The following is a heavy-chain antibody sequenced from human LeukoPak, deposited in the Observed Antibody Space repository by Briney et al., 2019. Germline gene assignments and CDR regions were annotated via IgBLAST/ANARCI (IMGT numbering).Heavy chain of an antibody. J-gene: IGHJ5*02. CDR1: GYTFTGYY. V-gene: IGHV1-2*06. D-gene: IGHD2-2*01. CDR3: ARGHCSSTSCYSVQPAFDP. Sequence: ASVKVSCKASGYTFTGYYMHWVRQAPGRGLEWMGRINPNSGGTNYAQKFQGRVTMTRDTSISTAYMELSRLRSDDTAVYYCARGHCSSTSCYSVQPAFDPWGQGTLVTVSS. CDR2: INPNSGGT.